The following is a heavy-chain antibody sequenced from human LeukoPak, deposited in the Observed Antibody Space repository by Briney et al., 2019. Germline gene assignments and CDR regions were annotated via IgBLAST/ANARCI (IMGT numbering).Heavy chain of an antibody. D-gene: IGHD5-18*01. CDR3: ARDLGYSYPYYFDN. J-gene: IGHJ4*02. CDR2: ISSSDSTI. CDR1: GFTFSDYY. V-gene: IGHV3-11*04. Sequence: GGSLRLSCAASGFTFSDYYMSWIRQAPGKGLEWISYISSSDSTIFYADSVKGRFTISRDNAKNSLFLQMDSLGAEDTAVYYCARDLGYSYPYYFDNWGQGTLVTVSS.